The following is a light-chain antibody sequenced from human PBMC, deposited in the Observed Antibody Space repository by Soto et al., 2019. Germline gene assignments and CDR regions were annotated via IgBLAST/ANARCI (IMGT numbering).Light chain of an antibody. CDR3: QQYNSSPYT. V-gene: IGKV1-5*03. CDR2: KAS. Sequence: DLQVTQSPSTLSGSVGERVTINCRASQSISSWLAWYQQKPGKAPKPLVYKASCLERGVPSRFSGSGSGTEFTLTISSLQPDDFATYYCQQYNSSPYTFGQGTKLEIK. J-gene: IGKJ2*01. CDR1: QSISSW.